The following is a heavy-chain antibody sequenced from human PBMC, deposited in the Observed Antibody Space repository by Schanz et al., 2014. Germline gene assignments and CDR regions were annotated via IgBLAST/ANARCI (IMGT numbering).Heavy chain of an antibody. V-gene: IGHV1-69*04. Sequence: QVQLVQSGAEVKKPGSSVKVSCKATGDTFDNFGISWVRQAPGQGPEWIGRFMPFLGITNLAQKFQDRVTMTADKATSTAYMELSGLRSEDTAMYYCARGGYSYALSAFDIWGQGTMVTVSS. CDR3: ARGGYSYALSAFDI. D-gene: IGHD5-18*01. J-gene: IGHJ3*02. CDR1: GDTFDNFG. CDR2: FMPFLGIT.